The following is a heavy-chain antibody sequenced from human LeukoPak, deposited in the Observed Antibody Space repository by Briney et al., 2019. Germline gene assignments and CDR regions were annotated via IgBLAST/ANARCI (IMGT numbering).Heavy chain of an antibody. CDR1: GGSISSSSYY. J-gene: IGHJ4*02. Sequence: PSETLSLTCTVSGGSISSSSYYWGWIRQPPGKGLEWIGNVYYSGSTYYNPSLKSRVAVSVDTSNTQFSLKLTSVTAADTAVYYCARRRYASSWRDSWGQGTLVTVSS. CDR2: VYYSGST. CDR3: ARRRYASSWRDS. D-gene: IGHD6-13*01. V-gene: IGHV4-39*01.